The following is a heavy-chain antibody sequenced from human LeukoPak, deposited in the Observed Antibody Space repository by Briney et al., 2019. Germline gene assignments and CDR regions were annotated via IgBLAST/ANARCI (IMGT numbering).Heavy chain of an antibody. CDR3: AKDGLRFLEWFHYGMDV. J-gene: IGHJ6*02. CDR1: GFTFSSYA. V-gene: IGHV3-23*01. Sequence: GGSLRLSCAASGFTFSSYAMSWDRQAPGKGLEWVSAISGSGGSTYYADSVKGRFTISRDNSKNTLYLQMNSLRAEDTAVYYCAKDGLRFLEWFHYGMDVWGQGTTVTVSS. D-gene: IGHD3-3*01. CDR2: ISGSGGST.